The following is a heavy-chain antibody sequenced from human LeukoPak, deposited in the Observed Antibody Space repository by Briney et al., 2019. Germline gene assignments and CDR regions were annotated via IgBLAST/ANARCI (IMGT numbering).Heavy chain of an antibody. CDR2: VFHAGST. CDR1: GSSISSTYY. V-gene: IGHV4-38-2*01. D-gene: IGHD2/OR15-2a*01. J-gene: IGHJ4*02. CDR3: ARGDYFIDF. Sequence: SETLSLTCAVSGSSISSTYYWAWIRQPPGKGLEWIGSVFHAGSTYYNPSLKSRVTVSVDTSKNLFSLKLTSVTAADTAVYYCARGDYFIDFWGQGTLVTVSS.